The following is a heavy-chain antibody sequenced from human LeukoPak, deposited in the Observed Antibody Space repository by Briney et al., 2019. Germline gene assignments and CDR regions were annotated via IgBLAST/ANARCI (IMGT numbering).Heavy chain of an antibody. D-gene: IGHD3-10*01. V-gene: IGHV1-8*01. CDR1: GYTFTSYD. J-gene: IGHJ6*03. CDR2: MNPNSGNT. CDR3: ARVHFELKNYYYMDV. Sequence: ASVKVSCKASGYTFTSYDINWVRQATGQGLEWMGWMNPNSGNTGYAQKFQGRVTMTRNTSISTAYMELSSLRSEDTAVYYCARVHFELKNYYYMDVWGKGTTVTVSS.